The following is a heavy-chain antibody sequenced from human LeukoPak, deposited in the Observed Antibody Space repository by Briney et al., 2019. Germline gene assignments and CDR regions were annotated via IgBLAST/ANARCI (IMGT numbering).Heavy chain of an antibody. Sequence: SETLSLTCTVSGDSVSGYYWNCIRQPPGKGREWIGYTHHSGNTLYNPSLKSRVTTSVDTSKNQFSLSLSSVTAADTAVYYCARWEVRLNAFEMWGQGTMVTVSS. CDR3: ARWEVRLNAFEM. J-gene: IGHJ3*02. D-gene: IGHD3-10*01. V-gene: IGHV4-59*02. CDR1: GDSVSGYY. CDR2: THHSGNT.